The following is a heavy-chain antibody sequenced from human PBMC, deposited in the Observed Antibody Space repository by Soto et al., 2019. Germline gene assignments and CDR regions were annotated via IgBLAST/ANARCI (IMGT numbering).Heavy chain of an antibody. CDR1: GCSVSNGSYH. D-gene: IGHD6-13*01. CDR2: IYYSGST. V-gene: IGHV4-61*01. J-gene: IGHJ4*02. Sequence: SETLSLTSIFSGCSVSNGSYHWSWIRQPPGKGLECIGYIYYSGSTNYNPSLKSRVTISVDTSKNQFSLKLSSVTAADTAVYYCARVSSSWGLVNYFDYWGQGALVTVS. CDR3: ARVSSSWGLVNYFDY.